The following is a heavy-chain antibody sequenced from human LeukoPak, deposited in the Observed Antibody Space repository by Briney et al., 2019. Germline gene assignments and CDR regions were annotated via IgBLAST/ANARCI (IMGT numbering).Heavy chain of an antibody. V-gene: IGHV1-8*01. CDR3: ARRVHGSTYYYYYYLDV. Sequence: ASVTVSFTSSGYTFTIYDINWVWQAPGQGHELMGWMNPNSGNTGYAQKFQGRVTMTRNSSISTAYLELSSLRSEDTAVYYCARRVHGSTYYYYYYLDVWGKGTTVTVSS. D-gene: IGHD2-15*01. CDR1: GYTFTIYD. CDR2: MNPNSGNT. J-gene: IGHJ6*03.